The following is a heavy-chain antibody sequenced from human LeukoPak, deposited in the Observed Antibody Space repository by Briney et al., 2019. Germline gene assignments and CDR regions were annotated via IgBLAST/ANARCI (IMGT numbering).Heavy chain of an antibody. Sequence: GRSLRLSCTASGFTFGDYEMIWARQAPGKGLEWVAFIRRKTSGGTTEYAASVKGRFTISRDDSKSIAYLQMNSLKTEDTAVYYCTRVFRRDGYNSIDYWGQGTLVTVSS. V-gene: IGHV3-49*04. D-gene: IGHD5-24*01. J-gene: IGHJ4*02. CDR1: GFTFGDYE. CDR2: IRRKTSGGTT. CDR3: TRVFRRDGYNSIDY.